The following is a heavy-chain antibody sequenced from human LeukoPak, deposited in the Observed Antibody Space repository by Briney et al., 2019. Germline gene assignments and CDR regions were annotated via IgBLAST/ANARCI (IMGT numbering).Heavy chain of an antibody. V-gene: IGHV4-30-4*07. D-gene: IGHD3-10*01. CDR1: GGSISSGGYS. CDR3: ARVWNYGSGSHYFDY. CDR2: IYYSGST. Sequence: SQTLSLTRAVSGGSISSGGYSWSWIRQPPGKGLEWIGYIYYSGSTYYNPSLKSRVTISVDTSKNQFSLKLSSVTAADTAVYYCARVWNYGSGSHYFDYWGQGTLVTVSS. J-gene: IGHJ4*02.